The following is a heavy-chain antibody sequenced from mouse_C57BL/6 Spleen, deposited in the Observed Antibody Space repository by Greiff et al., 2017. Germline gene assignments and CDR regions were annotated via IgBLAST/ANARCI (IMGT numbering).Heavy chain of an antibody. Sequence: QVQLQQPGAELVRPGTSVKLSCKASGYTFTSYWMHWVKQRPGQGLEWIGVIDPSDSYTNYNQKFKGKATLTVDTSSSTAYMQLSSLTSEDSAVYYCARNGYQTGWDFDVWGTGTTVTVSS. CDR3: ARNGYQTGWDFDV. J-gene: IGHJ1*03. V-gene: IGHV1-59*01. CDR2: IDPSDSYT. CDR1: GYTFTSYW.